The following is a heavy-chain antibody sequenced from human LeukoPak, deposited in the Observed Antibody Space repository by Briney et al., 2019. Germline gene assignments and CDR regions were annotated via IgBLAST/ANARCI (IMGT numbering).Heavy chain of an antibody. Sequence: GGSLRLSCAASGFTFSNAWMNWVRQAPGKGLEWVANMNPDGGEKYCVDSVKGRFTISRDNARNSLYLQMNSLRAEDTAVYYCVRDKLSGATLLDYWGQGSLVTVSS. CDR2: MNPDGGEK. D-gene: IGHD1-26*01. V-gene: IGHV3-7*03. J-gene: IGHJ4*02. CDR1: GFTFSNAW. CDR3: VRDKLSGATLLDY.